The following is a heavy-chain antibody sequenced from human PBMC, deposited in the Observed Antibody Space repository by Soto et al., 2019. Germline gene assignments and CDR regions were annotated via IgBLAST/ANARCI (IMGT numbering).Heavy chain of an antibody. Sequence: GGSLRLSCAASGFTFSSYAMHWVRQAPGKGLEWVAVISYDGSNKYYADSVKGRFTISRDNSKNTLYLQMNSLRAEDTAVYYCARDGDCSSTSCPTLQYYGMDVWGQGTTVTVAS. V-gene: IGHV3-30-3*01. CDR1: GFTFSSYA. CDR3: ARDGDCSSTSCPTLQYYGMDV. J-gene: IGHJ6*02. D-gene: IGHD2-2*01. CDR2: ISYDGSNK.